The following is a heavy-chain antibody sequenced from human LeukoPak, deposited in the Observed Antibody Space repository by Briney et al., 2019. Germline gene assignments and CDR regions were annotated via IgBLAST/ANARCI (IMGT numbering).Heavy chain of an antibody. V-gene: IGHV1-24*01. CDR2: FDPEDGET. J-gene: IGHJ3*02. D-gene: IGHD1-26*01. CDR3: ATEGSYYEHDAFDI. Sequence: DSVTVSCTVSGYTLTELSMHWVRQAPGKGLEWMGGFDPEDGETIYAQEFQGRVTMTEDTSTDTAYMELSSLRSEDTAVYYCATEGSYYEHDAFDIWGQGTMVTVSS. CDR1: GYTLTELS.